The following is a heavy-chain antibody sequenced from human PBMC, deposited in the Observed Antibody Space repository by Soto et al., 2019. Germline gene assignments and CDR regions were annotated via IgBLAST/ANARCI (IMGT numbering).Heavy chain of an antibody. J-gene: IGHJ3*02. CDR3: AREFSSSLNDAFDI. V-gene: IGHV4-31*03. D-gene: IGHD6-13*01. Sequence: SETLSLTCTVSGGSISSGGYYWSWIRQHPGKGLEWIGYIYYSGSTYYNPSLKSRVTISVDTSKNQFSLKLSSVTAADTAVYYCAREFSSSLNDAFDIWGQGTMVT. CDR1: GGSISSGGYY. CDR2: IYYSGST.